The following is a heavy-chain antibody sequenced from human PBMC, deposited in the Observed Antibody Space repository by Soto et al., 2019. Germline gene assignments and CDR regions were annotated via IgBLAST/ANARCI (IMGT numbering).Heavy chain of an antibody. J-gene: IGHJ6*02. CDR2: VSYDGSKT. D-gene: IGHD3-22*01. Sequence: GGSLRLSCEASGFTFSSFGMHWVRQAPGKGLEWVTFVSYDGSKTYSSDSVNGRFTISRDNSKNTLYLQMNSLRLEDTAVYYCARDFGYDDVWGQGTTVTVSS. V-gene: IGHV3-30*03. CDR3: ARDFGYDDV. CDR1: GFTFSSFG.